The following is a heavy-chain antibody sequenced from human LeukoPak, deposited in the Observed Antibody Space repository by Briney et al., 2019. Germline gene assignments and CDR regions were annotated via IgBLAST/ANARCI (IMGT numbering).Heavy chain of an antibody. V-gene: IGHV3-23*01. CDR1: GFTFSSYA. Sequence: PGGSLRLSCAASGFTFSSYAMSWVRQAPGKGLEWVSAISGSGGSTYYADSVKGRFTISRDNSKNTLYLQMNSLRAEDTAVYYCAKDLYYDSSDPIPQFDYWGQGTLVTVSS. J-gene: IGHJ4*02. D-gene: IGHD3-22*01. CDR2: ISGSGGST. CDR3: AKDLYYDSSDPIPQFDY.